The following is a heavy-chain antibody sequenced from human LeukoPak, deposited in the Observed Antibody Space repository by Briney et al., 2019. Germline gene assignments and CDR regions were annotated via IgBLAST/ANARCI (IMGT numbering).Heavy chain of an antibody. CDR2: ISSSSTYI. J-gene: IGHJ4*02. Sequence: GGSLRLSCAASGFTFSTYSMNWVRQAPGKGLDWVSTISSSSTYIYYAASVKGRLTISRDNANNSLYLQMSSLRAEGTAVYYCATGQVAGTDYWGQGTLVTVSS. D-gene: IGHD6-19*01. V-gene: IGHV3-21*01. CDR1: GFTFSTYS. CDR3: ATGQVAGTDY.